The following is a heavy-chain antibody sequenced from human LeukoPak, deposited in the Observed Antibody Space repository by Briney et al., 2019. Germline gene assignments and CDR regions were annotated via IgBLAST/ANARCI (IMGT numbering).Heavy chain of an antibody. CDR1: GGSLSSYF. CDR3: ARGYYYGSGSPQFDY. CDR2: IYYSGST. D-gene: IGHD3-10*01. Sequence: SETLSLTCTVSGGSLSSYFWNWIRQPPGKGLEWIGYIYYSGSTNYNPSLKSRVTISLDTSKNQFSLKLSSVTAADTAVYYCARGYYYGSGSPQFDYWGQGTLVTVSS. V-gene: IGHV4-59*01. J-gene: IGHJ4*02.